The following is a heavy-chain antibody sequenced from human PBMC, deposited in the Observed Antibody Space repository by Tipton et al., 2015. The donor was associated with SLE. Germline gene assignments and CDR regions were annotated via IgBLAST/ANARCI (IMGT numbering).Heavy chain of an antibody. CDR2: ISYDGSNK. Sequence: RSLRLSCAASGFTFSSYAMHWVRQAPGKGLEWVAVISYDGSNKYYADSVKGRFTISRDNSKNTLYLQMNSLRAEDTAFYYCAKDAVTDFGPEYMYLDLWGRGTLVTVSS. CDR3: AKDAVTDFGPEYMYLDL. V-gene: IGHV3-30*04. CDR1: GFTFSSYA. D-gene: IGHD2-21*02. J-gene: IGHJ2*01.